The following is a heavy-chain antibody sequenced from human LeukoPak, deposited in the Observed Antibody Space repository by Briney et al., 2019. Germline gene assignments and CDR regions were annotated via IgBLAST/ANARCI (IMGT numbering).Heavy chain of an antibody. J-gene: IGHJ4*02. Sequence: SQTLSLTCAISGDSVSSNSAAWNWIRQSPSRGLEWLGRTYYRSKWYNGYAPSVKGLIIINADTSKNQFSLQLNSVTPEDTAVYYCARGGGWLRYWGQGTLVTVSS. D-gene: IGHD5-12*01. CDR1: GDSVSSNSAA. CDR3: ARGGGWLRY. V-gene: IGHV6-1*01. CDR2: TYYRSKWYN.